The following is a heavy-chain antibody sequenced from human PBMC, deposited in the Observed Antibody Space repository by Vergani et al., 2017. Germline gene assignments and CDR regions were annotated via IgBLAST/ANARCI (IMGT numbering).Heavy chain of an antibody. CDR3: AKDRRYDEGEGGWFDP. D-gene: IGHD3-3*01. CDR2: ISYDGSNK. CDR1: GFTFSSYG. J-gene: IGHJ5*02. V-gene: IGHV3-30*18. Sequence: QVQLVESGGGVVQPGRSLRLSCAASGFTFSSYGMHWVRQAPGKGLEWVAVISYDGSNKYYADSVKGRFTISRDNSKNTLYLQMHSLRAEDTAVYYCAKDRRYDEGEGGWFDPWGQGTLVTVSS.